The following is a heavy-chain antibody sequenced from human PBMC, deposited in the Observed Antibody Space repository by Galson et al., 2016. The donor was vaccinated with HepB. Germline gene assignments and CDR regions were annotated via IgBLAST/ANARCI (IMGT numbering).Heavy chain of an antibody. V-gene: IGHV3-53*01. D-gene: IGHD3-16*01. CDR1: GVSVSTSY. J-gene: IGHJ4*02. CDR2: MYNSGGT. CDR3: ARGFGGHCKDASCRYFDT. Sequence: SLRLSCAGSGVSVSTSYISWVRQAPGKGLEWVSVMYNSGGTTYAESVRGRFTVSRDNSKNTLYLQMNGLRAKDTAVYYCARGFGGHCKDASCRYFDTWGQGTLVTVSS.